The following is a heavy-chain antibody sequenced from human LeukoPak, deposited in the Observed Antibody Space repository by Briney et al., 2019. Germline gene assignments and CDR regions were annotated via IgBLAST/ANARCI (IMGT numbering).Heavy chain of an antibody. CDR1: GFIFSDYA. Sequence: GGSLRLSCVASGFIFSDYAMHWVRQAPGKGLEWVAIISHDGTNEYHADSVKGRFTISRDNSKNTLYLQMNSLISEDTAVYLCARDFGGLRWNYYFDYRGQGTLVTVSS. V-gene: IGHV3-30*04. CDR2: ISHDGTNE. CDR3: ARDFGGLRWNYYFDY. D-gene: IGHD4-23*01. J-gene: IGHJ4*02.